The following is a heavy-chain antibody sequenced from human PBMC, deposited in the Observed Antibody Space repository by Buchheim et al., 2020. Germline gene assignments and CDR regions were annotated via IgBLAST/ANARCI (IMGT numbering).Heavy chain of an antibody. D-gene: IGHD4-17*01. CDR1: GFTFSTYG. Sequence: QVQLVESGGGVVQPGRSLRLPCAASGFTFSTYGMHWVRQAPGKGLEWVAVTSSDGGYKHYADSVKGRFTISRDNSKNTLYLQMNSLRAEDTAVYYCAKDRSRASSGDQRSYGMDAWGEGTT. CDR3: AKDRSRASSGDQRSYGMDA. V-gene: IGHV3-30*18. J-gene: IGHJ6*02. CDR2: TSSDGGYK.